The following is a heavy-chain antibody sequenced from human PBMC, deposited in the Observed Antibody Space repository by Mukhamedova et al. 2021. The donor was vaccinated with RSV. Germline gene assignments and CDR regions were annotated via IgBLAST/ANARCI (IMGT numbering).Heavy chain of an antibody. V-gene: IGHV1-69*01. Sequence: AEYMGGRVTITADESTSTAYMELSSLRSEDTAVYYCASSDSTTLVCDYWGQGTLVTVSS. J-gene: IGHJ4*02. D-gene: IGHD1-26*01. CDR3: ASSDSTTLVCDY.